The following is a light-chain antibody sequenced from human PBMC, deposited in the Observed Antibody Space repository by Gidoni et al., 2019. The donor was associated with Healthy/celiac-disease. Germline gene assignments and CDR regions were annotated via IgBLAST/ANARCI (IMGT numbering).Light chain of an antibody. CDR2: WAS. J-gene: IGKJ3*01. Sequence: DIVMTQSPDSLAVSLGERATINCKSSQSVLYSSNNQNYLAWYPQKPGQPPKLLIYWASTRESGVPDRFSGSGSGTDFTLTISSLQAEDVAVYYCQQYYSTPFTFGPGTKVEIK. V-gene: IGKV4-1*01. CDR1: QSVLYSSNNQNY. CDR3: QQYYSTPFT.